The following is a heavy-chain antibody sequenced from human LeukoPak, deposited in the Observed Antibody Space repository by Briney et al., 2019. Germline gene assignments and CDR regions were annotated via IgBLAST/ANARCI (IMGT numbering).Heavy chain of an antibody. CDR1: GDSVSSNSAA. V-gene: IGHV6-1*01. Sequence: SQTLSLTCAISGDSVSSNSAAWNWIRQSASRGLEWLGRTYYRSKWYSDYAVSVKSRITINPDTSENQFSLQLNSVTPEDTAIYYCARSVAAVYDYWGQGTLVTVSS. J-gene: IGHJ4*02. CDR2: TYYRSKWYS. CDR3: ARSVAAVYDY. D-gene: IGHD6-13*01.